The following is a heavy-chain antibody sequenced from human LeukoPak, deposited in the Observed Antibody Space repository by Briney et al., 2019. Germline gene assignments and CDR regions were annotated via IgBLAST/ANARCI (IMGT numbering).Heavy chain of an antibody. CDR2: ISAYNGNT. CDR1: GYTFTSYG. D-gene: IGHD1-1*01. Sequence: GASVTVSCKASGYTFTSYGISWVRQAPAQGLEWMGWISAYNGNTNYAQKLQGRVTMTTDTSTSTAYMELRSLRSDDTAVYYCARGLEAQTYNWNDEGDDAFDIWGQGTMVTVSS. J-gene: IGHJ3*02. CDR3: ARGLEAQTYNWNDEGDDAFDI. V-gene: IGHV1-18*04.